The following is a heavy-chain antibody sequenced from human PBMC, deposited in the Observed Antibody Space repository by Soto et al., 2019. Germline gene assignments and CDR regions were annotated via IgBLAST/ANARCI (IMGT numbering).Heavy chain of an antibody. J-gene: IGHJ4*02. V-gene: IGHV4-39*01. CDR2: IYYSGST. Sequence: SETLSLTCTVSGGSISSSSYYWGWIRQPPGKGLEWIGSIYYSGSTYYNPSLKSRVTISVDTSKNQFSLKLSSVTAADTAVYYCANRITGTPHTTAFPYYFDYWGQGTLVTVSS. D-gene: IGHD1-20*01. CDR1: GGSISSSSYY. CDR3: ANRITGTPHTTAFPYYFDY.